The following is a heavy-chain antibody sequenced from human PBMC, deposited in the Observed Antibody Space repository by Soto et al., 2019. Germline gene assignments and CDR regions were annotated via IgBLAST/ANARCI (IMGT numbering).Heavy chain of an antibody. CDR3: AITYGSGSYFSPWFDP. CDR2: IYYSGST. V-gene: IGHV4-31*03. CDR1: GGSIGSGGYY. J-gene: IGHJ5*02. Sequence: QVQLQESGPGLVKPSQTLSLTCTVSGGSIGSGGYYWSWIRQHPGKGLEWIGYIYYSGSTYYNPSLKSRVTISVDTSKNQFSLKLSSVTAADTAVYYCAITYGSGSYFSPWFDPWGQGTLVTVSS. D-gene: IGHD3-10*01.